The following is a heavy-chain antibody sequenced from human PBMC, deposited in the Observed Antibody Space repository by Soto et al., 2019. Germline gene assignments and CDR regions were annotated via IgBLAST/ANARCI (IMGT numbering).Heavy chain of an antibody. CDR2: IYWNDDK. J-gene: IGHJ5*02. D-gene: IGHD1-1*01. CDR1: GFSLGTSGVG. CDR3: AHRHRYNWNDRGWFDP. Sequence: QITLKESGPTLLKPTQTLTLTCTFSGFSLGTSGVGVGWIRQPPGKALEWLAFIYWNDDKRYSPSLKSRLTITKDTSKNQVFLTMTNMDPVDTATYYCAHRHRYNWNDRGWFDPWGQGTLVTVSS. V-gene: IGHV2-5*01.